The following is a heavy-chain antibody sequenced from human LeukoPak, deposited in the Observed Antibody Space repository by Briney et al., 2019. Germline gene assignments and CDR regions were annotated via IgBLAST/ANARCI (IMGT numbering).Heavy chain of an antibody. CDR1: GGSISSHD. CDR3: ASASYYGSGSPLNY. D-gene: IGHD3-10*01. Sequence: PSETLSLTCTVSGGSISSHDWTWIRQPAGKGLEWIGRIYISGSTNYNPSLKSRVTISVDTSKNQFSLKLSSVTAADTAMYYCASASYYGSGSPLNYWGQGTLVTVSS. V-gene: IGHV4-4*07. CDR2: IYISGST. J-gene: IGHJ4*02.